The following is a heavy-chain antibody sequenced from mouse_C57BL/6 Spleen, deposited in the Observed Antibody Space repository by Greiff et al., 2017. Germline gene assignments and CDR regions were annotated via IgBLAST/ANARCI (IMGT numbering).Heavy chain of an antibody. CDR2: ISDGGSYT. CDR3: ARDEGPGPFAY. CDR1: GFTFSSYA. D-gene: IGHD3-3*01. V-gene: IGHV5-4*01. J-gene: IGHJ3*01. Sequence: DVKLVESGGGLVKPGGSLKLSCAASGFTFSSYAMSWVRQTPEKRLEWVATISDGGSYTYYPDNVKGRFTISRDNAKNNLYLQMSHLKSEDTAMYYCARDEGPGPFAYWGQGTLVTVSA.